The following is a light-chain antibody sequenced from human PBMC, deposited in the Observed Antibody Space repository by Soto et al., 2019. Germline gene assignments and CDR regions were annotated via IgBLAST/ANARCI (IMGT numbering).Light chain of an antibody. CDR2: GTS. V-gene: IGKV3D-15*01. J-gene: IGKJ3*01. Sequence: EKVMTQSPATLSVSPGERATLSCRASQSVSSNLAWYQQKPGQAPRLLIYGTSTRATGIPARFSGSGSGTEFTLTISSLQSEYFAVYYCQQYNNWPPILTFGPGTKVDI. CDR3: QQYNNWPPILT. CDR1: QSVSSN.